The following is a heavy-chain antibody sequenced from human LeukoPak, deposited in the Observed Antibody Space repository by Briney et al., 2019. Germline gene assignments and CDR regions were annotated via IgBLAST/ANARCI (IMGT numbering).Heavy chain of an antibody. CDR2: IIPIFGTA. J-gene: IGHJ6*02. CDR3: ARHYYDSSGYPNYYYYYYGMDV. Sequence: ASVKVSCKASGGTFSSYAISWVRQAPGQGLEWMGGIIPIFGTANYAQKFQGRVTITADESTSTAYMELSSLRSGDTAVYYCARHYYDSSGYPNYYYYYYGMDVWGQGTTVTVSS. D-gene: IGHD3-22*01. V-gene: IGHV1-69*13. CDR1: GGTFSSYA.